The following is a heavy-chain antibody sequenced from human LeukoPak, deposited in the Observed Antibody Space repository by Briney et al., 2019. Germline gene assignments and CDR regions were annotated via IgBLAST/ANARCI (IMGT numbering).Heavy chain of an antibody. CDR3: ARVGGAPLGAFDI. Sequence: PSETLSLTCSVSGGSISSYYWSWIRQTPGKGLEWIGYTYYSGSTNYNPSLKSRVTISKDMSKNQFSLRLTSVTAADTAVYYCARVGGAPLGAFDIWGQGTMVTVSS. J-gene: IGHJ3*02. CDR2: TYYSGST. CDR1: GGSISSYY. D-gene: IGHD3-16*01. V-gene: IGHV4-59*01.